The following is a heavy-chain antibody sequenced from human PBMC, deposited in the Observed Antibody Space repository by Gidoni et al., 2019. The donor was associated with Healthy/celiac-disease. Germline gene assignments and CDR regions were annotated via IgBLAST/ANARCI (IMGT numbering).Heavy chain of an antibody. CDR3: ARAVAGMMDY. CDR2: VYYSGIT. D-gene: IGHD6-19*01. CDR1: GGSISSYY. V-gene: IGHV4-59*01. J-gene: IGHJ4*02. Sequence: QVQLQESCPGLVKPSETLSLTCPFSGGSISSYYWSWIRQPPGKGLEWIGYVYYSGITNFNTSLKSRVTIAVDTSKNQFSRKLRYVTAADTAVYYCARAVAGMMDYWGQGTLVTVSS.